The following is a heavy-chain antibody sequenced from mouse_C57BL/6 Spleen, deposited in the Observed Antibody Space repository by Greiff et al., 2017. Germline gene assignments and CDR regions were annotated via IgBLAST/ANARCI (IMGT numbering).Heavy chain of an antibody. Sequence: VQLQQPGTELVKPGASVKLSCKASGYTFTSYWMHWVKQRPGHGLEWIGNINPSNGGTNYNEKFKSKATLTVDKSSSTAYMQLSSLTSEDSAVYYCARSGYYGSSYWYFDVWGTGTTVTVSS. D-gene: IGHD1-1*01. V-gene: IGHV1-53*01. J-gene: IGHJ1*03. CDR2: INPSNGGT. CDR3: ARSGYYGSSYWYFDV. CDR1: GYTFTSYW.